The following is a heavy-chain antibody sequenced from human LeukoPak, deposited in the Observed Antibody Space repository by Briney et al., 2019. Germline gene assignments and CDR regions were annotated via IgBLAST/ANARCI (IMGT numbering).Heavy chain of an antibody. CDR2: ITSSGTT. J-gene: IGHJ4*02. CDR3: ANTGSYSVY. CDR1: GLTFGSYG. Sequence: PGGSLRLSCVASGLTFGSYGMGWVRQAPGKGLKWVSSITSSGTTNYADSVKDRFLISRDNSNDTLFLQMNSLRVEDTAVYYCANTGSYSVYWGQGTLVTVSS. D-gene: IGHD2-21*01. V-gene: IGHV3-23*01.